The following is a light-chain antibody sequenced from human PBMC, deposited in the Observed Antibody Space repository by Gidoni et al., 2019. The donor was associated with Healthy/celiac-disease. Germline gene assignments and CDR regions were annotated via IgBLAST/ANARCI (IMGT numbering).Light chain of an antibody. CDR1: QSVSSY. J-gene: IGKJ2*01. CDR3: QQRSNWPPYT. CDR2: DAS. V-gene: IGKV3-11*01. Sequence: ELVLTQAPATLSLSPGEGATLSCRASQSVSSYLAWYQQNPGQAPSLLIYDASNRATGIPARFSGSGSWTDFTLTISSLEPEDFAVYYCQQRSNWPPYTFGQGTKLEIK.